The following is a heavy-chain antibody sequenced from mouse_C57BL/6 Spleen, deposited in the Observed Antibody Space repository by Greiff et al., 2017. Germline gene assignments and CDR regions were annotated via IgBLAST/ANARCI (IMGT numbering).Heavy chain of an antibody. V-gene: IGHV1-69*01. D-gene: IGHD1-1*01. J-gene: IGHJ4*01. Sequence: QVQLQQPGAELVMPGASVKLSRKASGYTFTSYWMHWVKQRPGQGLEWIGEIDPSDSYTNYNQKFKGKSTLTVDKSSSTAYMQLSSLTSEDSAVYYCARGGYGRDFGYAMDYWGQGTSVTVSS. CDR1: GYTFTSYW. CDR2: IDPSDSYT. CDR3: ARGGYGRDFGYAMDY.